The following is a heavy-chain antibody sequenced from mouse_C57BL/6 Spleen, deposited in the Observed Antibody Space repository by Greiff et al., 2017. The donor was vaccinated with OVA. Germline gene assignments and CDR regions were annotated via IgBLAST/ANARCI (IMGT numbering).Heavy chain of an antibody. CDR3: ARHYYAMDY. J-gene: IGHJ4*01. CDR1: GYTFTSYW. Sequence: VMLVEPGAELVRPGTSAKLSCKASGYTFTSYWMHWVKQRPGQGLEWIGYINPSSGYTKYNQKFKEKATLNADKSSSTAYMQLSSLTYEDSAVYYCARHYYAMDYWGQGTSVTVSS. V-gene: IGHV1-7*01. CDR2: INPSSGYT.